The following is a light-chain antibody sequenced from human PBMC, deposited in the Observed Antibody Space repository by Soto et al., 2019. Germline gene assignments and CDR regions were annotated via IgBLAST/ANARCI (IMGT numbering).Light chain of an antibody. Sequence: EIVLTQSPGTLSLSPGDRATLSCRASQSVSNNYLGWYQQKPGQAPKFLIYGASSRATGIPDRFSGSGSGTDFTLTISRLEPEDFAVYYCRQYGTSPFTFGPGTKVDVK. CDR3: RQYGTSPFT. J-gene: IGKJ3*01. CDR2: GAS. CDR1: QSVSNNY. V-gene: IGKV3-20*01.